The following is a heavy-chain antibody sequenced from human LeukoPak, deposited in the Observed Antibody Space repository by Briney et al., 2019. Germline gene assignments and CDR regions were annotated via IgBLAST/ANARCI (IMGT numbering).Heavy chain of an antibody. CDR2: IIPILGIA. Sequence: SVKVSCKASGGTFSSYAISWVRQAPGQGLEWMGRIIPILGIANYAQKFQGGVTITADKSTSTAYMELSSLRSEDTAVYYCARDTPQPLESQQLVPSYFDYWGQGTLVTVSS. CDR3: ARDTPQPLESQQLVPSYFDY. J-gene: IGHJ4*02. V-gene: IGHV1-69*04. CDR1: GGTFSSYA. D-gene: IGHD6-13*01.